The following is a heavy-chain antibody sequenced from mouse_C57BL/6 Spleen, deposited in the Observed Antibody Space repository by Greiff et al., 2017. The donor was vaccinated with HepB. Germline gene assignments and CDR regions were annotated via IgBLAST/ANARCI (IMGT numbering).Heavy chain of an antibody. CDR3: TRREDWLDY. V-gene: IGHV5-9-1*02. J-gene: IGHJ2*01. Sequence: EVQRVESGEGLVKPGGSLKLSCAASGFTFSSYAMSWVRQTPEKRLEWVAYISSGGDYIYYADTVKGRFTISRGNARNTLYLQMSSLKSEDTAMYYCTRREDWLDYWGQGTTLTVSS. CDR2: ISSGGDYI. CDR1: GFTFSSYA. D-gene: IGHD4-1*01.